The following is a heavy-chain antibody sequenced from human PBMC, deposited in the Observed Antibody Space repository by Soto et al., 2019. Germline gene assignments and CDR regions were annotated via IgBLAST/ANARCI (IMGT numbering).Heavy chain of an antibody. CDR1: SGSITSSNW. D-gene: IGHD5-12*01. CDR2: VSHTGNT. J-gene: IGHJ4*02. V-gene: IGHV4-4*02. CDR3: ARNRYGGYDFDY. Sequence: QVQPQESGPGLVKPSGTLSLTCAVSSGSITSSNWWSWVRQPPGKGLEWIGEVSHTGNTNYIPSLTSRVTISVDKSRNQFSLRLSSVTAADTAVYYCARNRYGGYDFDYWGQGSLVTVSS.